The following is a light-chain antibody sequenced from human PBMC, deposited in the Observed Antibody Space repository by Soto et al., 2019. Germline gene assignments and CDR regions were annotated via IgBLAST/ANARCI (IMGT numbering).Light chain of an antibody. CDR1: QSVSSN. V-gene: IGKV3-15*01. Sequence: EIVMTQSPATLSVSPGERATLYCTASQSVSSNLAWYQQKAGQAPRLLIYGASTRATGIPVRFSGSGCATAFNLTISSLRSEDFAVGHCQQYNKWPRTFGQGTKVEIK. CDR2: GAS. CDR3: QQYNKWPRT. J-gene: IGKJ1*01.